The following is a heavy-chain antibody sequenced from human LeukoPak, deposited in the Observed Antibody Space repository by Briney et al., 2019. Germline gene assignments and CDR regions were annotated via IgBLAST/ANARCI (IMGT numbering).Heavy chain of an antibody. Sequence: AAVTVACKASGYTFTDYYMHGVRQAPGQGLEWMGWINPNSAGTNYAQNFQGRVTMTRDTSINTAYMELTRLRSDDTAVYYCARRYCSSTSCYYFDYWGQGTLVTVSS. V-gene: IGHV1-2*02. D-gene: IGHD2-2*01. CDR1: GYTFTDYY. CDR2: INPNSAGT. J-gene: IGHJ4*02. CDR3: ARRYCSSTSCYYFDY.